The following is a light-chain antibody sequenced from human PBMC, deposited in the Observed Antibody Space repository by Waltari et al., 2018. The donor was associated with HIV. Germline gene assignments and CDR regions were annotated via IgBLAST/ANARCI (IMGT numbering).Light chain of an antibody. CDR3: SSYAGSNNKV. Sequence: QSALTQPPSASGSPGQSVTISCTGTSSDVGGSNYVSWYQQHPGKAPKLMIYEVSKRPSGVPNRFSGSKSGNTASLTVSGLQAEDEADYYCSSYAGSNNKVFGGGTKLTVL. J-gene: IGLJ3*02. CDR1: SSDVGGSNY. V-gene: IGLV2-8*01. CDR2: EVS.